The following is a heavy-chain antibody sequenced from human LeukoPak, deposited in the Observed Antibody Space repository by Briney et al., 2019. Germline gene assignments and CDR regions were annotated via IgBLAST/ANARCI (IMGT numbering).Heavy chain of an antibody. CDR2: IDPNTGGT. CDR1: GYTFTRYY. V-gene: IGHV1-2*02. Sequence: ASVTVSCKASGYTFTRYYTHWLRQAPGQGIEWMGWIDPNTGGTNFAQKFQGRITMTRDTSINTVYMELNRLRSDDTAVYYCTKNQYSGTIITPLDPFDVWGQGTMVTVSS. CDR3: TKNQYSGTIITPLDPFDV. J-gene: IGHJ3*01. D-gene: IGHD3-10*01.